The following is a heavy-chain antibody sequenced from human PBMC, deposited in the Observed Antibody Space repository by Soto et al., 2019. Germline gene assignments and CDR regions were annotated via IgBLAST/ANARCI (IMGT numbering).Heavy chain of an antibody. D-gene: IGHD3-22*01. CDR1: GYTFTSYG. CDR3: ATVSTYDSSGYYWDYYYGMDV. V-gene: IGHV1-18*04. J-gene: IGHJ6*02. CDR2: ISAYNGNT. Sequence: VKVSCKASGYTFTSYGIRWVRQAPGQGLECMVWISAYNGNTNYAQKLQGRVTMTTDTSTSTAYMELRSLRSDDTAVYYCATVSTYDSSGYYWDYYYGMDVWGQGTTVTVSS.